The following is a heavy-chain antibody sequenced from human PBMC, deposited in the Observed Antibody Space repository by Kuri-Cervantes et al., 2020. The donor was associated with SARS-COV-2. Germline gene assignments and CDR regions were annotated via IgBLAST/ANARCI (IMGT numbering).Heavy chain of an antibody. V-gene: IGHV3-33*01. CDR2: IWYDGSNK. CDR3: ARGRHREIMEWEPLDY. D-gene: IGHD1-26*01. Sequence: GESLKISCAASGFTFSSYGMHWVRQAPGKGLEWVAVIWYDGSNKYYADSVKGRFTISRDNSKDTLYLQMNSLRAADTAVYYCARGRHREIMEWEPLDYWGQGTLVTVSS. CDR1: GFTFSSYG. J-gene: IGHJ4*02.